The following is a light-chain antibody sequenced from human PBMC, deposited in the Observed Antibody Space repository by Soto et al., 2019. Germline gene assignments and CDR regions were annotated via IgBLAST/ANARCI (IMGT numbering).Light chain of an antibody. V-gene: IGLV2-14*03. J-gene: IGLJ1*01. CDR2: DVS. CDR3: SSYASSSNHV. CDR1: SSDVGGYNH. Sequence: QSALSQPASVCGSPGHSITISCTGTSSDVGGYNHVSWYQQHPGKAPKLMIYDVSNRPSGVSNRFFGSKSGNTASLTISGLQAEEEADYYCSSYASSSNHVFGTGTKVTVL.